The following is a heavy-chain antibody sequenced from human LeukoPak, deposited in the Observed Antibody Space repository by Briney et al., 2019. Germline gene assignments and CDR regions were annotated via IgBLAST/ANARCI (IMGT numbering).Heavy chain of an antibody. Sequence: SQTLSLTCTVSGGSISSGDYYWSWIRQPPGKGLEWIGEINHSGSTNYNPSLKSRVTISVDTSKNQFSLKLSSVTAADTAVYYCARAPGDAVAGTFSDAFDIWGQGTMVTVSS. D-gene: IGHD6-19*01. CDR2: INHSGST. V-gene: IGHV4-30-4*01. CDR1: GGSISSGDYY. CDR3: ARAPGDAVAGTFSDAFDI. J-gene: IGHJ3*02.